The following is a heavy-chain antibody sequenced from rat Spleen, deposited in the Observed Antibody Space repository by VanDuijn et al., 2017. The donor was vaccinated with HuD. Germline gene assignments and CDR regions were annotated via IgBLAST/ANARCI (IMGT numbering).Heavy chain of an antibody. CDR2: INTDGGDT. D-gene: IGHD1-11*01. CDR1: GFTFRSYW. Sequence: EVQLVETGGGLVQPGRALKLSCVVSGFTFRSYWMYCIRQAPGQGLEWVSSINTDGGDTYYSDSVKGRFTISRDNAENTVYLQMNSLRSEDTATYYCAKDLDYGPDYWGQGVMVTVSS. V-gene: IGHV5-58*01. CDR3: AKDLDYGPDY. J-gene: IGHJ2*01.